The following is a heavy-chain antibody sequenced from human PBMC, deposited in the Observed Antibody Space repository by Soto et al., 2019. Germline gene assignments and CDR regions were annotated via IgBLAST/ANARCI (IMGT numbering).Heavy chain of an antibody. CDR2: ISWDSGSV. CDR1: GFTFEDYV. J-gene: IGHJ3*01. Sequence: EVQLVKSGGGLVQPGRSLRLSCSASGFTFEDYVMHWVRQVPGKGLEWVSRISWDSGSVAYADSVKGRFTISRDNAKKSLYLQMTSLRADDTAVYYCTKDFTIFSVVGAFDGWGQGKTVTVSS. D-gene: IGHD3-3*01. V-gene: IGHV3-9*01. CDR3: TKDFTIFSVVGAFDG.